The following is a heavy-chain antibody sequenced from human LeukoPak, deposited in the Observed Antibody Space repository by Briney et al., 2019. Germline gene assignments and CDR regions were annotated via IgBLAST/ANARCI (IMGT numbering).Heavy chain of an antibody. CDR2: ISGSGGST. CDR1: GFTFSSYA. V-gene: IGHV3-23*01. CDR3: ARALAAAAGFPPDY. J-gene: IGHJ4*02. D-gene: IGHD6-13*01. Sequence: PGGSLRLSCAASGFTFSSYAMSWVRQAPGKGLEWVSAISGSGGSTYYADSVKGRFTISRDNSKNTLYLQMDSLRAEDTAVFYCARALAAAAGFPPDYWGQGTLVSVSS.